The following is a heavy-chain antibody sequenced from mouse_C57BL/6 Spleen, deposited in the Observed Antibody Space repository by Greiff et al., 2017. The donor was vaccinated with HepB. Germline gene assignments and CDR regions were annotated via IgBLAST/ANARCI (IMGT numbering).Heavy chain of an antibody. D-gene: IGHD1-1*01. CDR3: ARHDYYGRGTWFAY. CDR2: ISGGGGNT. J-gene: IGHJ3*01. V-gene: IGHV5-9*01. Sequence: EVMLVESGGGLVKPGGSLKLSCAASGFTFSSYTMSWVRQTPEKRLEWVATISGGGGNTYYPDSVKGRFTISRDNAKNTLYLQMSSLRSEDTALYYCARHDYYGRGTWFAYWGQGTLVTVSA. CDR1: GFTFSSYT.